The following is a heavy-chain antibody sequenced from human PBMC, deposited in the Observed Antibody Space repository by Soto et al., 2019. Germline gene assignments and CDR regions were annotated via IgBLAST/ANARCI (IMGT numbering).Heavy chain of an antibody. D-gene: IGHD2-15*01. Sequence: EVQLLESGGGLVQPGGSLRLSCAASGFTFSSYAMSWVRQAPGKGLEWVSAISGSGGSTYYADSVKGRFTISRCNSTKPLYLQLNRPGAEYTVVYYCAKYRSPDIVVWVADIAFDMWGQGTMVTVSS. CDR1: GFTFSSYA. CDR2: ISGSGGST. V-gene: IGHV3-23*01. J-gene: IGHJ3*02. CDR3: AKYRSPDIVVWVADIAFDM.